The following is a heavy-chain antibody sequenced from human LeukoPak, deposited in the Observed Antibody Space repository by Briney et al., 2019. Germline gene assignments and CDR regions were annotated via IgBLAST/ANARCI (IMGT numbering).Heavy chain of an antibody. CDR1: GGSFSGYY. CDR3: ARQTGSGLFALL. Sequence: SETLSLTCAVYGGSFSGYYWSWIRQPPGKGLEWIGEINHSGSTNYNPSLKSRVTISVDTSKNQFSLKLSSVTAADTAVYYCARQTGSGLFALLGGQGTLVTVSS. V-gene: IGHV4-34*01. D-gene: IGHD3-10*01. CDR2: INHSGST. J-gene: IGHJ4*02.